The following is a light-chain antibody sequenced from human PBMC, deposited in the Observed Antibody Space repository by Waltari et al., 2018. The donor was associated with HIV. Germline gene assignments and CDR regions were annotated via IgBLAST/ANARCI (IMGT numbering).Light chain of an antibody. CDR1: RSTIGPGYF. V-gene: IGLV1-40*01. J-gene: IGLJ2*01. CDR3: QSYDSSLRASV. CDR2: SDI. Sequence: QSALTQPPSVSGAPGQSVTISCTGTRSTIGPGYFLHSYQHLPGTAPKLLVYSDIKRPSGVPDRFSGSKSGTSASLVITGLQAEDEADYYCQSYDSSLRASVFGGGTKLTVL.